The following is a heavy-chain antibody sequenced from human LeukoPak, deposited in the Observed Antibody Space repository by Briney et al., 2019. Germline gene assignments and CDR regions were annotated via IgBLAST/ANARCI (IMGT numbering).Heavy chain of an antibody. V-gene: IGHV4-39*07. CDR2: IYYIGST. J-gene: IGHJ4*02. D-gene: IGHD6-13*01. CDR1: GGSISSISYY. CDR3: ARAPQGMGMYSSSWYGVQVYFDY. Sequence: SETLSLTCTVSGGSISSISYYWSWIRQPPGKGLEWIWSIYYIGSTYYNPSLKSRVTISVDTSKNQFSLKLRSVTAADTDVYYCARAPQGMGMYSSSWYGVQVYFDYWGQGTLVTVS.